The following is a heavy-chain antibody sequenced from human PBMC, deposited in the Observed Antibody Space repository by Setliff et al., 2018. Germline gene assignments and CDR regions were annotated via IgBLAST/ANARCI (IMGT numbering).Heavy chain of an antibody. CDR3: FGAGTCSY. CDR2: INPDGSEK. V-gene: IGHV3-7*01. Sequence: PGGSLRLSCGVSGFIVSNNEMSWVRQAPGKGLEWLASINPDGSEKYYVDSVKGRFTISRDNAKNSLSLQMNSLRTEDTAVYYCFGAGTCSYWGQGTQVTVSS. CDR1: GFIVSNNE. J-gene: IGHJ4*02. D-gene: IGHD3-10*01.